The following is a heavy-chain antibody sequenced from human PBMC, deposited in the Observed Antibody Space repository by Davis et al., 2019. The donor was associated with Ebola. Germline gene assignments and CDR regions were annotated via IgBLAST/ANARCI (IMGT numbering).Heavy chain of an antibody. CDR1: GYTFPTYA. V-gene: IGHV1-3*01. J-gene: IGHJ4*02. Sequence: ASVTVSCKASGYTFPTYAMHWPRQALGQRLEWMGWINAGNGNTKYSQKFQDRVTLTSDTSASTAYMELSSLRSEDTAIYYCARWHNWNLFDYWGQGTLVTVSS. CDR2: INAGNGNT. D-gene: IGHD1-20*01. CDR3: ARWHNWNLFDY.